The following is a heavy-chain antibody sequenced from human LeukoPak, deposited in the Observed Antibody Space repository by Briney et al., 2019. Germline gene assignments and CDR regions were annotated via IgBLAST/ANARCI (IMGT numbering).Heavy chain of an antibody. D-gene: IGHD5-24*01. CDR2: TNPKTGGT. CDR1: AYTFIAYY. Sequence: ASVKVSCKASAYTFIAYYIHWVRQAPGQGLEWMGWTNPKTGGTNFAPKFQGRVTLTSDTSISTAYMEMSSLTSDDTAVYYCARDRRWRPRESPFFDSWGQGTLVTVSS. CDR3: ARDRRWRPRESPFFDS. V-gene: IGHV1-2*02. J-gene: IGHJ4*02.